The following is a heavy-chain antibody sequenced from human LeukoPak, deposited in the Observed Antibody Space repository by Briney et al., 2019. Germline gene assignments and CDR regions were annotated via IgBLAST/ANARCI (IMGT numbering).Heavy chain of an antibody. Sequence: PGGSLRLSCAASGFTFSSYAMSWVRQAPGKGLEWVSAISGSGGSTYYADSVKGRFTISRDNSKNTLYLQMNSLRAEDTALYYCAKDRYDYVWGSPPLLDYWGQGTLVTVSS. CDR3: AKDRYDYVWGSPPLLDY. CDR2: ISGSGGST. D-gene: IGHD3-16*01. J-gene: IGHJ4*02. CDR1: GFTFSSYA. V-gene: IGHV3-23*01.